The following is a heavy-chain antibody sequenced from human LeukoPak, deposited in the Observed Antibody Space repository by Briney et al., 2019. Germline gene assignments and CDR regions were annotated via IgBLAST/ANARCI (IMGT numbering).Heavy chain of an antibody. CDR1: GGSFSGYY. CDR2: INHSGST. J-gene: IGHJ4*02. CDR3: ARLKYSSGWYNY. V-gene: IGHV4-34*01. D-gene: IGHD6-19*01. Sequence: PSETLSLTCAVYGGSFSGYYWSWIRQPPGKGLEWIGEINHSGSTNYNPSLKSRVTISVGTSKNQFSLKLSSVTAADTAVYYCARLKYSSGWYNYWGQGTLVTVSS.